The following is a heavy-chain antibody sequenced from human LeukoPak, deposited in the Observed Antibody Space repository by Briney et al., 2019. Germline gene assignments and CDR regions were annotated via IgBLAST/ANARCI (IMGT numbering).Heavy chain of an antibody. CDR1: GLTFSRYW. J-gene: IGHJ4*02. CDR3: VSRGCTAKACFEGSFRGCDH. Sequence: GGSLRLSCAASGLTFSRYWLTWVRQAPGKGLEWVANINQDGSEENYVDSVRGRFTISRDNAKNSLHLQMNSLRNEDTGVYHCVSRGCTAKACFEGSFRGCDHWRRGTGVSVS. D-gene: IGHD6-25*01. V-gene: IGHV3-7*03. CDR2: INQDGSEE.